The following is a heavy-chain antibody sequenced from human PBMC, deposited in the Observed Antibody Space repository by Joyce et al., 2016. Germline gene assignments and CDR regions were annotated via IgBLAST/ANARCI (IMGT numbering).Heavy chain of an antibody. CDR3: ARVRDFYGSGSQPLDY. CDR1: GFTCSSYW. D-gene: IGHD3-10*01. Sequence: EVQLVESGGGLVQPGGSLRLSCAASGFTCSSYWMTWVRQAPGKGLEWVANIKQDGSEKYYVDSVKGRFTISRDNAKNSLYLQMNSLRAEDTAVYYCARVRDFYGSGSQPLDYWGQGTLVTVSS. V-gene: IGHV3-7*01. J-gene: IGHJ4*02. CDR2: IKQDGSEK.